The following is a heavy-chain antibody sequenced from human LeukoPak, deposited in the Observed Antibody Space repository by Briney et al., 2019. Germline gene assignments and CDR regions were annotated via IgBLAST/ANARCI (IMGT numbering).Heavy chain of an antibody. D-gene: IGHD3-22*01. Sequence: PSETLSLTCTVSGGSISGYYWSWIRQPPGKGLEWIGYIYYSGSANYHPSLKNRVTISVDTSKNQFALKLSSVTAADTAVYYCARGTMMVGPWGQGTLVTVSS. CDR1: GGSISGYY. V-gene: IGHV4-59*01. J-gene: IGHJ5*02. CDR3: ARGTMMVGP. CDR2: IYYSGSA.